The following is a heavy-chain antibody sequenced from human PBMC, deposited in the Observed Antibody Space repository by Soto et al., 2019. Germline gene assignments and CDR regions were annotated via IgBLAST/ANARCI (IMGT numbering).Heavy chain of an antibody. CDR1: GGSISSSSYY. D-gene: IGHD3-22*01. J-gene: IGHJ4*02. CDR3: ARHRRTMIVVVSFDY. CDR2: IYYSGST. V-gene: IGHV4-39*01. Sequence: KTSETLSLTCTVSGGSISSSSYYWGWIRQPPGKGLEWIGSIYYSGSTYYNPSLKSRVTISIDTSKNQFSLKLSSVTAADTAVYYCARHRRTMIVVVSFDYWGQGTLVTVSS.